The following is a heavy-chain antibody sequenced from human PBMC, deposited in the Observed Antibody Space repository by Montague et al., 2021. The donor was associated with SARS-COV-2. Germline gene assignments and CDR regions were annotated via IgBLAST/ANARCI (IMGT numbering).Heavy chain of an antibody. D-gene: IGHD1-14*01. V-gene: IGHV4-39*01. CDR3: ATRTRYPQNDFGF. CDR2: IYDGGST. J-gene: IGHJ4*02. CDR1: GDSIRNSEYS. Sequence: SETLSLTCTVSGDSIRNSEYSWGWVRQPPGNGLEWIGNIYDGGSTLYXPSLKSRVTIFVDTSKNQFSLKLSSVTAADTAVYYCATRTRYPQNDFGFWGQGTLVTVSS.